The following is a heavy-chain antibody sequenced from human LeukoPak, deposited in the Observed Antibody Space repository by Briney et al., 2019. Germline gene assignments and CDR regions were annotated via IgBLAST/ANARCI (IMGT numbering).Heavy chain of an antibody. Sequence: GGSLRLSCAASGFTFSTYSMHWVRQAPGKGLEWVSSISSSSGFIYYADSVKGRFTISRDNAKNSLYLQRSSLRAEDTAVYYCARDISYGSAWWGQGTLVTVSS. CDR1: GFTFSTYS. CDR2: ISSSSGFI. J-gene: IGHJ4*02. V-gene: IGHV3-21*01. D-gene: IGHD3-10*01. CDR3: ARDISYGSAW.